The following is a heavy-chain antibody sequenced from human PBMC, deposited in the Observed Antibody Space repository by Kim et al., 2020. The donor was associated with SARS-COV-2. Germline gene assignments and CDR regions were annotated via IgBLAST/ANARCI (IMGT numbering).Heavy chain of an antibody. CDR3: ARGRNPSRSWYQFVGGEGQYYGMDV. V-gene: IGHV1-3*01. D-gene: IGHD6-13*01. CDR1: GYTFTSYA. CDR2: INAGNGNT. J-gene: IGHJ6*02. Sequence: ASVKVSCKASGYTFTSYAMHWVRQAPGQRLEWMGWINAGNGNTKYSQKFQGRVTITRDTSASTAYMELSSLRSEDTAVYYCARGRNPSRSWYQFVGGEGQYYGMDVWGQGTTVTVSS.